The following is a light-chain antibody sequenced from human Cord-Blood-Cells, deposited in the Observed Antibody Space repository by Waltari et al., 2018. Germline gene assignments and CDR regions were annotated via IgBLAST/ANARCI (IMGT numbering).Light chain of an antibody. CDR1: SSDVGSYNL. J-gene: IGLJ3*02. CDR3: CSYAGSSTLV. Sequence: QSALTQPASVSGSPGPSITIPCTGTSSDVGSYNLVSWYQQHPGKAPKLMIYEGSQRPSGFSNRFSGSKSGNTASLTISGLQAEDDADYYCCSYAGSSTLVFGGGTKLTVL. CDR2: EGS. V-gene: IGLV2-23*01.